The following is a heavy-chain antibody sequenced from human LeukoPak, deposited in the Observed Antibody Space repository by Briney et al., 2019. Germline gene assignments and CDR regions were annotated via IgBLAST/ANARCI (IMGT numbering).Heavy chain of an antibody. V-gene: IGHV3-48*03. CDR3: AELGITMIGGV. Sequence: PGGSPRLSCAASGFTFSSYEMNWVRQAPGKGLEWVSYISSSGSTIYYADSVKGRFTISRDNAKNSLYLQMNSLRAEDTAVCYCAELGITMIGGVWGKGTTVTISS. J-gene: IGHJ6*04. D-gene: IGHD3-10*02. CDR1: GFTFSSYE. CDR2: ISSSGSTI.